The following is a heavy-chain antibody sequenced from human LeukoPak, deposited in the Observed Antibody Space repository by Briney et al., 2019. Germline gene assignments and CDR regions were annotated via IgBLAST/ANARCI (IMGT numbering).Heavy chain of an antibody. D-gene: IGHD6-19*01. V-gene: IGHV3-23*01. CDR2: IIASGGST. CDR1: GFTLSSYA. CDR3: AKGAGGSYGLYHFDY. J-gene: IGHJ4*02. Sequence: GGSLRLSCAASGFTLSSYAMSWVRQAPGKGLEWVSSIIASGGSTYYADSVKGRFSISRDNSKNTVYLQVNSLRAEDTAVYFCAKGAGGSYGLYHFDYWGQGTLVTVSS.